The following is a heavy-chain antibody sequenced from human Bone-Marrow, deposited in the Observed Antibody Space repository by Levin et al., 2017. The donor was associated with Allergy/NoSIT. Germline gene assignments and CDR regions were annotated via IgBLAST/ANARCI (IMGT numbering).Heavy chain of an antibody. J-gene: IGHJ4*02. V-gene: IGHV1-2*02. CDR3: STNRGGSSNDY. Sequence: GESLKISCKASGYSFTGYYMHWVRQAPGQGLEWMGWVNPNSGDTKYAQKFQGRVTMTWDTSVSTAYVELSRLTSDDTAVFYCSTNRGGSSNDYWGQGTLVTVSS. CDR2: VNPNSGDT. D-gene: IGHD6-13*01. CDR1: GYSFTGYY.